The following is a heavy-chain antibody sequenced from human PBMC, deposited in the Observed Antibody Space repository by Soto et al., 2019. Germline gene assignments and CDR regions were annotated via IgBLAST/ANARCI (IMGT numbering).Heavy chain of an antibody. J-gene: IGHJ6*02. Sequence: QVPLVQSGAEVKKPGSSVKVSCKASGGTFSSYSINWVRPAPGQGLEWMGGIIPFFGTTSYAQKFQGRVTITADASTSTVYMELSSLTSEDTALYYCSTSVYCTFTTCYYYYGLDVWGQGTTVTVSS. V-gene: IGHV1-69*01. CDR2: IIPFFGTT. D-gene: IGHD2-8*01. CDR1: GGTFSSYS. CDR3: STSVYCTFTTCYYYYGLDV.